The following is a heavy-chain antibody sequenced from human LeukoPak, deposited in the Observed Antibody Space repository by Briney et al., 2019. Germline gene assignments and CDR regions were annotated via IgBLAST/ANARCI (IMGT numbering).Heavy chain of an antibody. CDR2: ISAYNGNT. J-gene: IGHJ3*02. CDR1: GYTFTGYY. V-gene: IGHV1-18*04. Sequence: ASVKVSCKASGYTFTGYYMHWVRQAPGQGLEWMGWISAYNGNTKYAQKFQGRVTMTTDTSTSTAYMELRSLRSDDTAVYYCARQGYYYDSSGDDAFDIWGQGTMVIVSS. CDR3: ARQGYYYDSSGDDAFDI. D-gene: IGHD3-22*01.